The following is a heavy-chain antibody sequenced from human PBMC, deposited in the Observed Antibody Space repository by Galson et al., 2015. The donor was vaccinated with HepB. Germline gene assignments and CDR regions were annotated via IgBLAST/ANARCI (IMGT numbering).Heavy chain of an antibody. CDR2: IKQDGSEK. CDR1: GFTFSSYW. V-gene: IGHV3-7*03. Sequence: SLRLSCAASGFTFSSYWMSWVRQAPGKGLEWVANIKQDGSEKYYVDSVKGRFTISRDNSKNTVYMQMNSLRAEDTAVYHCAKNRGYDRSYGMDVWGQGTTVTVSS. J-gene: IGHJ6*02. D-gene: IGHD3-22*01. CDR3: AKNRGYDRSYGMDV.